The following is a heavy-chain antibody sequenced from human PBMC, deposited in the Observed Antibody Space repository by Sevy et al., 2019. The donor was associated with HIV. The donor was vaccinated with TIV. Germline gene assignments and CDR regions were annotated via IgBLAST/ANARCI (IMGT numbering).Heavy chain of an antibody. J-gene: IGHJ6*02. CDR2: FDPEHGET. CDR3: ATCGSQPLLPRGIYNYYAMDV. V-gene: IGHV1-24*01. Sequence: ASVKVSCKLFGSILTELSMHWVRQAPGKGLEWMGYFDPEHGETIYAHSFQGRVTMTEDTSTDTAYMELSSLRSEDTAVYYCATCGSQPLLPRGIYNYYAMDVWGQGTTVTVSS. D-gene: IGHD5-12*01. CDR1: GSILTELS.